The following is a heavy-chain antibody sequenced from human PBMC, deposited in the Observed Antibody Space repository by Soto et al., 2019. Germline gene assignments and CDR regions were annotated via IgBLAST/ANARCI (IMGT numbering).Heavy chain of an antibody. Sequence: GGSLRLSCVVSGVTVSGSYMSWVRQAPGVGLGCVSVIYPAGLTYYADSVNGRFTIFSDNSKNTLFLEMNSMRDEDTAVYDCMRGHYAGPGRWGQGTLGTVS. D-gene: IGHD3-16*01. CDR1: GVTVSGSY. J-gene: IGHJ4*02. CDR3: MRGHYAGPGR. V-gene: IGHV3-53*01. CDR2: IYPAGLT.